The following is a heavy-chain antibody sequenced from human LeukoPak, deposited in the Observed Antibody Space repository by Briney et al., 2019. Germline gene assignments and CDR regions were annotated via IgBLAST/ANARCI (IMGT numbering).Heavy chain of an antibody. V-gene: IGHV3-21*01. CDR3: ARVRPRGYCSSTSCYSLDY. J-gene: IGHJ4*02. CDR2: ISSSSSYI. D-gene: IGHD2-2*01. CDR1: GFTFSSYS. Sequence: GGSLRLSCAASGFTFSSYSMNWVRQAPGKGLEWVSSISSSSSYIYYADSVKGRFTISRDNAKNSLYLQMNSLRAEDTAVYYCARVRPRGYCSSTSCYSLDYWGQGTLVTVSS.